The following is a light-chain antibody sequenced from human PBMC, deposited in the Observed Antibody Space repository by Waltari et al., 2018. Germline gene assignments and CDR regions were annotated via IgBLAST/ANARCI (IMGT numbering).Light chain of an antibody. Sequence: DIQMTQSPSTLSASVGDRFTITCRASQSISNWLSWYQQKPGKAPKLLTYKASTLESWVPSRFSVSGSGTEFTLTISSLQPDDFATYYCQQYNSYSLLTFGGGTKVEIK. CDR3: QQYNSYSLLT. CDR2: KAS. V-gene: IGKV1-5*03. J-gene: IGKJ4*01. CDR1: QSISNW.